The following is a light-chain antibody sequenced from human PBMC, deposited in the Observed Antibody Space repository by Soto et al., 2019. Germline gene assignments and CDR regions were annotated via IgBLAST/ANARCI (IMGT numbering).Light chain of an antibody. CDR3: SSYTSTDTLVV. CDR2: EVS. Sequence: QSALTQPASVSGSPGQSITISCTGTRSDVGGYNYVSWYQQHPGKAPKLIIYEVSNRPSGVSNRFSGSKSGNTASLTISGLQAEDEADYYFSSYTSTDTLVVFGTGTKLTFL. CDR1: RSDVGGYNY. J-gene: IGLJ1*01. V-gene: IGLV2-14*01.